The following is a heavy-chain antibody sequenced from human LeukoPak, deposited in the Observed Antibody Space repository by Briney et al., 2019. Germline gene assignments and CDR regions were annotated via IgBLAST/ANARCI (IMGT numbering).Heavy chain of an antibody. CDR2: ISSSSTTI. D-gene: IGHD6-13*01. Sequence: GGSLRLSCAASGFTFSSYSMKWVRQAPGKGLEWVSYISSSSTTIYYADSVKGRFTISRDNAKNSLYLQMNSLRAEDTAVYYCAAYSPPNYWGQGALVTVSS. CDR3: AAYSPPNY. J-gene: IGHJ4*02. CDR1: GFTFSSYS. V-gene: IGHV3-48*01.